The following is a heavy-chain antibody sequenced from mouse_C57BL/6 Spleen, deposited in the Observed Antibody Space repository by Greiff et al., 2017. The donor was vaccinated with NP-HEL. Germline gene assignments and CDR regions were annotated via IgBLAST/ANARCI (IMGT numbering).Heavy chain of an antibody. V-gene: IGHV1-77*01. CDR2: IGPSSGST. J-gene: IGHJ2*03. CDR1: GYTFTDYG. CDR3: ARNDRNLAWFDY. Sequence: VQLQQSGAELVRPGASVKMSCKASGYTFTDYGINWVKQRPGQGLEWIGEIGPSSGSTYYKEKFKGKATLTADKSSSTAYMELSSLTSEDSAVYFCARNDRNLAWFDYWGQGTRVTVAA.